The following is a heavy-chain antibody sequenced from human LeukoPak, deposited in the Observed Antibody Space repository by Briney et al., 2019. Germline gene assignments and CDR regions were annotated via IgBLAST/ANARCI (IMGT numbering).Heavy chain of an antibody. CDR3: ARDREAVTGPFDC. J-gene: IGHJ4*02. D-gene: IGHD2-21*02. Sequence: GRSLRLSCVASGFTFRGYSMHWVRQAPGKGLEWVAAISSDGNNIFYADSVKGRFTISRDNSRKTLYLQMNSLRTEDTALYYCARDREAVTGPFDCWGQGTLVTVSS. V-gene: IGHV3-30*04. CDR1: GFTFRGYS. CDR2: ISSDGNNI.